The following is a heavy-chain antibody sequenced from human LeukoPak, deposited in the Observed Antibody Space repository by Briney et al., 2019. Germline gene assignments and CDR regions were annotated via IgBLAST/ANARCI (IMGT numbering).Heavy chain of an antibody. D-gene: IGHD3-10*01. J-gene: IGHJ4*02. CDR3: AKDRAFGQFLWGNDY. Sequence: GGSLRLSCAASEFSVGHNYMTWVRQAPGKGLEWVAFIRNDGSDKYYAVSVKGRFTISRDNSKNTLYLQMNSLRAEDTALYYCAKDRAFGQFLWGNDYWGQGTLVTVSS. CDR1: EFSVGHNY. V-gene: IGHV3-30*02. CDR2: IRNDGSDK.